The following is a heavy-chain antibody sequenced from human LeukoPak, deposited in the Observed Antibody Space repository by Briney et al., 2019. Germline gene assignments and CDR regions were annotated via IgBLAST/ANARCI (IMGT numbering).Heavy chain of an antibody. CDR3: ARDQLVGATSFDY. Sequence: ASVKVSCKASGYTFTGYYMHWVRQAPGQGLEWMGWISVYNGNTNYAQKLQGRVTMTTDTSTSTAYMELRSLRSDDTAVYYCARDQLVGATSFDYWGQGTLVTVSS. CDR2: ISVYNGNT. CDR1: GYTFTGYY. D-gene: IGHD1-26*01. J-gene: IGHJ4*02. V-gene: IGHV1-18*04.